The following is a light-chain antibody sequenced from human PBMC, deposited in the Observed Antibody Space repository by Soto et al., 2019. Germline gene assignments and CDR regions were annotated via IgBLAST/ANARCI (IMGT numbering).Light chain of an antibody. CDR1: QSINRW. CDR2: DAT. Sequence: DIQMTQSPSTLSASVGDRVTITCRASQSINRWLAWYQQKPGKAPKVLIWDATTLHRGVSSRFSGSGFGTEFTLTISSLQPDDVGTYSCQQYNSYSITFGQGTRLEIK. J-gene: IGKJ5*01. CDR3: QQYNSYSIT. V-gene: IGKV1-5*01.